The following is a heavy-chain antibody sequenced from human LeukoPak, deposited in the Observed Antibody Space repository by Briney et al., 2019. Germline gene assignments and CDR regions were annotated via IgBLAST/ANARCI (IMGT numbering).Heavy chain of an antibody. CDR1: GYSISSGSYY. D-gene: IGHD2-2*02. V-gene: IGHV4-61*02. CDR3: ARLGYCSSTSCYTEVVGAFDI. J-gene: IGHJ3*02. Sequence: PSETLSLTCTVSGYSISSGSYYWSWIRQPAGKGLEWIGRIYTSGSTNYNPSLKSRVTISVDTSKNQFSLKLSSVTAADTAVYYCARLGYCSSTSCYTEVVGAFDIWGQGTMVTVSS. CDR2: IYTSGST.